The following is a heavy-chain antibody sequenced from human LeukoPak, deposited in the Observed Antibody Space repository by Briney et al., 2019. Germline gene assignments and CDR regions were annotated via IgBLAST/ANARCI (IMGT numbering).Heavy chain of an antibody. CDR2: IIPIFGTA. Sequence: SVKVSCKASGYTFSSYDINWVRQAPGQGLEWMGGIIPIFGTANYAQKFQGRVTITADESTSTAYMELSSLRSEDTAFYYCARSEYTNPYFDFWGQGTLVTVSS. J-gene: IGHJ4*02. CDR1: GYTFSSYD. CDR3: ARSEYTNPYFDF. D-gene: IGHD2-8*01. V-gene: IGHV1-69*13.